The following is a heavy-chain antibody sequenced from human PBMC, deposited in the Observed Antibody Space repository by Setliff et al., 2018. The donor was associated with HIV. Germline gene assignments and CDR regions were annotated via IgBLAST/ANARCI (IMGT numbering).Heavy chain of an antibody. CDR1: GLTFGDYA. Sequence: LRLSCSPSGLTFGDYAVSWVRQAPGKGLQWVGFIRSKAYGGTTEYAASVKGRFTISGDDSKSIAYLQMNSLKTEDTAVYYCTRDIGETYYNFWDAYEYFDYWGQGTQVTVSS. D-gene: IGHD3-3*01. CDR3: TRDIGETYYNFWDAYEYFDY. V-gene: IGHV3-49*04. J-gene: IGHJ4*02. CDR2: IRSKAYGGTT.